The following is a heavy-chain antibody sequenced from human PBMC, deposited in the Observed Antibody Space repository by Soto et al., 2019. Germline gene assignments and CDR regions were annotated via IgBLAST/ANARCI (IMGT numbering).Heavy chain of an antibody. CDR1: GYSFTSYL. D-gene: IGHD3-10*02. J-gene: IGHJ6*02. CDR2: IYPGDSDK. V-gene: IGHV5-51*01. Sequence: GESLKISCKGAGYSFTSYLIGWVRQMPGKGLEWMGIIYPGDSDKRYSPSLKTRLTITKDTSKNQVVLTMTNMDPVDTATYYCARDYYGRDYGMDVWGQGTTVTVSS. CDR3: ARDYYGRDYGMDV.